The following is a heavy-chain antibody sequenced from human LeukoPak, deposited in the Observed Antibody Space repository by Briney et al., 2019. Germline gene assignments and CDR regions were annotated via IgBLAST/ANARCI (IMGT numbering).Heavy chain of an antibody. CDR1: GFTFSSYW. CDR2: ISSSSSYI. Sequence: GGSLRLSCAASGFTFSSYWMSWVRQAPGKGLEWVSSISSSSSYIYYADSVKGRFTISRDNAKNSLYLQMNSLRAEDTAVYYCAGYYYDSSGYTLWGQGTLVTVSS. J-gene: IGHJ4*02. CDR3: AGYYYDSSGYTL. V-gene: IGHV3-21*01. D-gene: IGHD3-22*01.